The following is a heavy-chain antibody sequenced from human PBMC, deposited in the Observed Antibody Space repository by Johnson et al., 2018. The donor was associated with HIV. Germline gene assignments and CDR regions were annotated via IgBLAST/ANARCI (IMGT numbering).Heavy chain of an antibody. D-gene: IGHD4-17*01. CDR2: IKQDGSEK. CDR3: AREVAGDYGDSPGAFDI. Sequence: VQLVESGGGLVQPGGSLRLSCAASGFTFSSYWMSWVRQAPGKGLEWVANIKQDGSEKYYADSVKGRFTISRDNAKNTLYLQMNSLRAEDTAVYYCAREVAGDYGDSPGAFDIWGQGTMVTVSS. V-gene: IGHV3-7*03. J-gene: IGHJ3*02. CDR1: GFTFSSYW.